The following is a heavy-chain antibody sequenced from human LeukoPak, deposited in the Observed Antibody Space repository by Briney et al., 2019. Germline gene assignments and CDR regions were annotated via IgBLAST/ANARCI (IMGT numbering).Heavy chain of an antibody. V-gene: IGHV3-33*01. CDR2: IWYDGSNK. Sequence: GGSLRLSCAASGFTFSSYGMHWVRQAPGKGLEWVAVIWYDGSNKYYADSVKGRFTISRDNSKNTLYLQMNSLRAEDTAVYYCARDTFAVPYYYYHGMDVWGQGTTVTVSS. D-gene: IGHD3-3*02. CDR3: ARDTFAVPYYYYHGMDV. CDR1: GFTFSSYG. J-gene: IGHJ6*02.